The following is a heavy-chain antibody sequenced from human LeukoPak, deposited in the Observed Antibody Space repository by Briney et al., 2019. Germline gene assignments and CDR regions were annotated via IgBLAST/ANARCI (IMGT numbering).Heavy chain of an antibody. V-gene: IGHV7-4-1*01. D-gene: IGHD2-2*01. CDR1: GYTFTSYA. Sequence: GASVKVSCKASGYTFTSYAMNWVRQAPGQGLEWMGWINTNTGNPTYAQGFTGRFVFSLDTSVSTAYLQICSLKAEDTAVYYCARYCSSTGCYSWFDPWGQGTLVTVSS. J-gene: IGHJ5*02. CDR3: ARYCSSTGCYSWFDP. CDR2: INTNTGNP.